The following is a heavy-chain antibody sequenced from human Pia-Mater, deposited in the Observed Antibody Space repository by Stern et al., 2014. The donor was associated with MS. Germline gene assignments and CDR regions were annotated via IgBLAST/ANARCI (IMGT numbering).Heavy chain of an antibody. Sequence: EVQLVQSGGGLVQPGGSLRLSCVASGFTFSSSMMTWVRQAPGKGLEWVSVITGSGTYYGDSVKGRFTVSRDTSKNTVYLQMNSLRVEDAALYYCARGWGESWGQGALVTVSS. CDR2: ITGSGT. J-gene: IGHJ5*02. CDR1: GFTFSSSM. V-gene: IGHV3-23*04. CDR3: ARGWGES. D-gene: IGHD3-16*01.